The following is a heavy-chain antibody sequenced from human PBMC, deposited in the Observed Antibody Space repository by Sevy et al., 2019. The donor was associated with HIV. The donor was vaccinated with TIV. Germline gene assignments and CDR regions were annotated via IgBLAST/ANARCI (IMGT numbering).Heavy chain of an antibody. CDR3: AKGQGRFLEWSLSLVGMDV. CDR1: GFTFSSYG. J-gene: IGHJ6*02. CDR2: ISYDGSNK. D-gene: IGHD3-3*01. V-gene: IGHV3-30*18. Sequence: GGSLRLSCAASGFTFSSYGMHWVRQAPGKGLEWVAVISYDGSNKYYADSVKGRFTISRDNSKNTLYLQMNSLRAEDTAVYYCAKGQGRFLEWSLSLVGMDVWGQGTTVTVSS.